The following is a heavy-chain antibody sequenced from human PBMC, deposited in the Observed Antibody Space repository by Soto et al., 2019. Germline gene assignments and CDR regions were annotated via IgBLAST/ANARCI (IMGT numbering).Heavy chain of an antibody. V-gene: IGHV3-23*01. CDR2: ISGSGGST. Sequence: EVQLLESGGGLVQPGGSLRLSCAASGFTFSSYAMSWVRQAPGKGLEWVSAISGSGGSTYYADSVKGRFTISRDNSRNTLYLKMNSLRAEDTAVYYCAKDSLRSVGGIYRHQGYFDYWGQGTLVTVSS. D-gene: IGHD3-16*02. J-gene: IGHJ4*02. CDR1: GFTFSSYA. CDR3: AKDSLRSVGGIYRHQGYFDY.